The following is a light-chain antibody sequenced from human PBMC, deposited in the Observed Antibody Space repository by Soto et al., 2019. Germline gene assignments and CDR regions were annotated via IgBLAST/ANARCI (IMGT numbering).Light chain of an antibody. CDR1: QSISSN. Sequence: DIQMTQSPSSLSASVGDRVTITCRASQSISSNLNWYQQKPGKAPKLLIYAASSLQSGVPSRFSGSGSGTDFTLTIRSLQPEDFATYYCQQGYRTLFPFGPGTKVDIK. CDR2: AAS. CDR3: QQGYRTLFP. V-gene: IGKV1-39*01. J-gene: IGKJ3*01.